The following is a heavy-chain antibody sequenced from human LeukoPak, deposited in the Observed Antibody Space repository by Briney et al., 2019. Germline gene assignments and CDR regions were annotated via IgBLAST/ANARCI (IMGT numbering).Heavy chain of an antibody. CDR2: FDPEDGET. J-gene: IGHJ4*02. Sequence: ASVKVSCKVSGYTLTELSMHWVRQAPGKGVEWMGGFDPEDGETIYAQKFQGRVTMTEDTSTDTAYMELSSLRSEDTAVYYCATDAPYYYDSSGYPLYWGQGTLVTVSS. CDR3: ATDAPYYYDSSGYPLY. D-gene: IGHD3-22*01. CDR1: GYTLTELS. V-gene: IGHV1-24*01.